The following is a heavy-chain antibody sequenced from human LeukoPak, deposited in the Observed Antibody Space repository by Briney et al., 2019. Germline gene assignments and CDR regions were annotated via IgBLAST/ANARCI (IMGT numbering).Heavy chain of an antibody. J-gene: IGHJ6*02. CDR2: IIPILGIA. CDR3: ARDSPDYYYGMDV. V-gene: IGHV1-69*04. Sequence: SVKVSCKASGGTFSSYTISWVRQAPGQGLEWMGRIIPILGIANYAQKFQGRVTITADKSTSTAYMELSSLRSEDTAVYYCARDSPDYYYGMDVWGQGTTVTVSS. CDR1: GGTFSSYT.